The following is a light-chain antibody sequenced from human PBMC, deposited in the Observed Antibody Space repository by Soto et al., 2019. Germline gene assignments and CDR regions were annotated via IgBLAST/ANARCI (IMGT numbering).Light chain of an antibody. J-gene: IGKJ4*01. V-gene: IGKV3-20*01. Sequence: EIVLTQSPGTLSLSPGERASLSCRASQSVAKNYLAWYQQKPGQALRLLISDASSRATGIPDTFSGSGSGTDFTLTISRLEAEDFAVYFCQQYATSPLTFGGGTKVEIK. CDR1: QSVAKNY. CDR2: DAS. CDR3: QQYATSPLT.